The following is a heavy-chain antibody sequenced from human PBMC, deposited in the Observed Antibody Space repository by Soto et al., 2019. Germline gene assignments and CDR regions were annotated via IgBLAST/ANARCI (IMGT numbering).Heavy chain of an antibody. Sequence: QVQLVQSGAEVKKPGSSVKVSCKASGGTFSSYAISWVRLAPGQGLEWMGGIIPIFGTANYAQKFQGRVTITADESTSTAYMELSSLRSEDTAVYYCARDAGHDYGGNSGWFDPWGQGTLVTVSS. J-gene: IGHJ5*02. D-gene: IGHD4-17*01. V-gene: IGHV1-69*01. CDR1: GGTFSSYA. CDR3: ARDAGHDYGGNSGWFDP. CDR2: IIPIFGTA.